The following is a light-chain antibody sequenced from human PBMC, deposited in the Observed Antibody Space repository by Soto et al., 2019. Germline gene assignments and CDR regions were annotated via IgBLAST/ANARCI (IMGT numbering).Light chain of an antibody. CDR2: DVN. Sequence: QSALTQPRSVSGSPGQSVTISCTGASSDVGGYQYVSWYQQYPGKAPKVMIYDVNNRPSGVPDRFSGSKSGNTASLTISGLQAEDEADYCCCSYAGSIVVFGGGTQLTVL. J-gene: IGLJ2*01. V-gene: IGLV2-11*01. CDR1: SSDVGGYQY. CDR3: CSYAGSIVV.